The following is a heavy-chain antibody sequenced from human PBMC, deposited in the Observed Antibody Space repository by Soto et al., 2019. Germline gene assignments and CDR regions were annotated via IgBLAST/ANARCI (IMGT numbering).Heavy chain of an antibody. D-gene: IGHD2-2*01. V-gene: IGHV3-23*01. Sequence: EVQLLESGGGLVQPGGSLRLSCAASGFTFSSYAMSWVRQAPGKGLEWVSAISGSGGSTYYADSVNGRFTISRDNSNNTLYLQMNSLRAEDTAVYYCAKDPSYCSSTSCYEPFDYWGQGSLVTVFS. CDR1: GFTFSSYA. CDR2: ISGSGGST. CDR3: AKDPSYCSSTSCYEPFDY. J-gene: IGHJ4*02.